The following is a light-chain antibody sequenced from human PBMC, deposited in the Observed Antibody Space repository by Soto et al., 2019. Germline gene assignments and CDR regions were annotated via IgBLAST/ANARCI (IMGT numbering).Light chain of an antibody. J-gene: IGKJ2*01. CDR3: QQRSNWPPYT. Sequence: EIVLTQSPATLSLSPGERATLSCRASQSVSSYLAWYQQKPGQAPRLLIYDASNRAPGIPARCSGSGAGTDFPLTISSRAPEDFAGYYCQQRSNWPPYTFGQGTKLQIK. V-gene: IGKV3-11*01. CDR1: QSVSSY. CDR2: DAS.